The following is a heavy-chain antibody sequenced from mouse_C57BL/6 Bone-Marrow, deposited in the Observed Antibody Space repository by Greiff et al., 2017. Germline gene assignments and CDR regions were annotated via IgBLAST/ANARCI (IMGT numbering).Heavy chain of an antibody. CDR3: ARRGDDYYAMDY. CDR2: ISSGGSYT. V-gene: IGHV5-6*02. J-gene: IGHJ4*01. Sequence: EVMLVESGGDLVKPGGSLKLSCAASGFTFSSYGMSWVRQTPDKRLEWVATISSGGSYTYYPDSVKGRFTISRDNAKNTLYLKMSSLKSEDTAMYYCARRGDDYYAMDYWGQGTSVTGSA. CDR1: GFTFSSYG.